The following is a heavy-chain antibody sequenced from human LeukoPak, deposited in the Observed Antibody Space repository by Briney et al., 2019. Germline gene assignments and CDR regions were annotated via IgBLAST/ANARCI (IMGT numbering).Heavy chain of an antibody. D-gene: IGHD2-15*01. Sequence: GASVKVSCKASGGTFSSYAISWVRQAPGQGLEWMGRIIPISGTANYAQKFQGRVTITTDESTSTAYMELSSLRSEDTAVYYCARDLENCSGGSCPYYYYYYMDVWGKGTTVTVSS. CDR1: GGTFSSYA. J-gene: IGHJ6*03. CDR2: IIPISGTA. CDR3: ARDLENCSGGSCPYYYYYYMDV. V-gene: IGHV1-69*05.